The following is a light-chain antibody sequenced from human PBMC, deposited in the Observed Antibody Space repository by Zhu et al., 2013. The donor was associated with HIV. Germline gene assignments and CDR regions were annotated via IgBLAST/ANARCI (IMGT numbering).Light chain of an antibody. J-gene: IGKJ5*01. CDR2: GAS. CDR3: QQYGDSPFT. CDR1: QSVSSN. V-gene: IGKV3-15*01. Sequence: EKVMTQSPATLSVSPGERATLSCRASQSVSSNLAWYQQKPGQAPRLLMYGASSRATGVPDRVTGSGSETDFTLSISRLKPEDFAVYYCQQYGDSPFTFGQGTRLEIK.